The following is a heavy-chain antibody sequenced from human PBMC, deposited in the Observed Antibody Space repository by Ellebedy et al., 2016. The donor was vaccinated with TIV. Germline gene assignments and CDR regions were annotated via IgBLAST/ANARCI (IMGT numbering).Heavy chain of an antibody. V-gene: IGHV3-48*01. D-gene: IGHD4-17*01. CDR2: ISSSSSTI. J-gene: IGHJ6*02. CDR3: ARDDYGDYVSSYYYYGMDV. Sequence: GGSLRLXXAASGFTFSSYSMNWVRQAPGKGLEWVSYISSSSSTIYYADSVKGRLTISRDNAKNSLYLQMNSLRAEDTAVYYCARDDYGDYVSSYYYYGMDVWGQGTTVTVSS. CDR1: GFTFSSYS.